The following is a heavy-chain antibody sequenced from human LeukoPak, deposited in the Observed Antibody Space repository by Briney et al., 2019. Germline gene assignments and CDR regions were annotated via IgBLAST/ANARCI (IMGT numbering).Heavy chain of an antibody. CDR1: GGTFSSYA. CDR3: ARGPYYYDSSGYYHYYYYYYMDV. CDR2: IIPIFGTA. J-gene: IGHJ6*03. D-gene: IGHD3-22*01. V-gene: IGHV1-69*13. Sequence: SVKVSCKASGGTFSSYAISWVRQAPGQGLEWMGGIIPIFGTANYAQKFQGRVTITADESTSTAYMELSSLRSEDTAVYYCARGPYYYDSSGYYHYYYYYYMDVWGKGTTVTISS.